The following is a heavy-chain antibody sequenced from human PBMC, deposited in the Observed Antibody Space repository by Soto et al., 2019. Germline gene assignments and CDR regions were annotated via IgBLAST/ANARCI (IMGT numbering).Heavy chain of an antibody. CDR1: GYTFTSYY. J-gene: IGHJ4*02. CDR3: ARGIWFGESIFDF. D-gene: IGHD3-10*01. Sequence: ASVKVSCKASGYTFTSYYMHWVRQAPGHGLEWMGMINLSDGTTTSPQKFQGRLTMTSDASTTTVYMELSSLRSEDTAVYYCARGIWFGESIFDFWGQGTRVTVSS. CDR2: INLSDGTT. V-gene: IGHV1-46*01.